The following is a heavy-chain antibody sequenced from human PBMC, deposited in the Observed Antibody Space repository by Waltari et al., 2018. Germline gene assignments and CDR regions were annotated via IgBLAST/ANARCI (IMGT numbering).Heavy chain of an antibody. CDR2: SNYSGSP. J-gene: IGHJ3*02. D-gene: IGHD2-15*01. V-gene: IGHV4-59*11. Sequence: QVQLQESGPGLVKPSEPLSLHCTVSGGSISSHYWSWLRQPPGKGLEWIGNSNYSGSPNHNPSLKIRVTRSVDTSKNQFALKLSSVTAADTAVYYWARDQEGGYPDAFDIWGQGTMVTVSS. CDR1: GGSISSHY. CDR3: ARDQEGGYPDAFDI.